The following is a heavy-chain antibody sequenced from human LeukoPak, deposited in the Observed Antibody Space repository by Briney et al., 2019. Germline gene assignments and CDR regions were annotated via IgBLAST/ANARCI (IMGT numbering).Heavy chain of an antibody. Sequence: GGSLRLSCAASGFTFNDHYMDWVRQAPGKGLEWVGSTRNRANSYTTEYAASVKGRFTISRDDSKNSVYLQMNSLKTEDTAVYFCAREVYYYDSSAYYWYFDLWGRGTLVTVSS. D-gene: IGHD3-22*01. V-gene: IGHV3-72*01. CDR2: TRNRANSYTT. CDR3: AREVYYYDSSAYYWYFDL. CDR1: GFTFNDHY. J-gene: IGHJ2*01.